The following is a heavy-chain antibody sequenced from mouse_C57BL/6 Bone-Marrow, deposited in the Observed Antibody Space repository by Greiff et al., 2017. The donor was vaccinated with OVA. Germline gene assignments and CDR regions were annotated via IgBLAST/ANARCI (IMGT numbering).Heavy chain of an antibody. CDR1: GFTFSDYY. V-gene: IGHV5-12*01. CDR3: ARQGIYYDYDGAMDY. D-gene: IGHD2-4*01. Sequence: EVQLVESGGGLVQPGGSLKLSCAASGFTFSDYYMYWVRQTPEKRLEWVAYISNGGGSTYYPDTVKGRFTISRDNAKNTLYLQMSRLKSEDTAMYYCARQGIYYDYDGAMDYWGQGTSVTVSS. CDR2: ISNGGGST. J-gene: IGHJ4*01.